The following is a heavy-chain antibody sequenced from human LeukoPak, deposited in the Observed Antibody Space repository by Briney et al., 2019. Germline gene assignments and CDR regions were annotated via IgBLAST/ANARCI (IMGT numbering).Heavy chain of an antibody. Sequence: PGGSLRLSCAAPGFTFSSYEMNWVRQAPGKGLEWVSYISSSGSTIYYADSVKGRFTISRDNAKNSLYLQMNSLRAEDTAVYYCAREGGYYDSSGYCPLYYFDYWGQGTLVSVSS. CDR3: AREGGYYDSSGYCPLYYFDY. D-gene: IGHD3-22*01. CDR1: GFTFSSYE. V-gene: IGHV3-48*03. J-gene: IGHJ4*02. CDR2: ISSSGSTI.